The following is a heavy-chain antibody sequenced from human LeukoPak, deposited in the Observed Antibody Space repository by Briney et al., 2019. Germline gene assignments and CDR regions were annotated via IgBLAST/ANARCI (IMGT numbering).Heavy chain of an antibody. Sequence: ASVKVSCKASGYTFTGYYMHWVRQAPGQGLEWMGWINPNSGGTNYAQKFQGRVTMTRDTSISTAYMELSRLRSDDTAVYYCARITIFGVVRDYWGQGTLVTVSS. CDR2: INPNSGGT. V-gene: IGHV1-2*02. CDR1: GYTFTGYY. CDR3: ARITIFGVVRDY. D-gene: IGHD3-3*01. J-gene: IGHJ4*02.